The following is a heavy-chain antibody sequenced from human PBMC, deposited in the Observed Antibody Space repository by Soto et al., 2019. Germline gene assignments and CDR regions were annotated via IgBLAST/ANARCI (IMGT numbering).Heavy chain of an antibody. V-gene: IGHV3-21*01. CDR3: ARGGTTIFGVSEKYYFDY. CDR2: ISSSSSYI. Sequence: EVQLVESGGGLVKPGGSLRLSCAASGFTFSSYSMNWVRQAPGKGLEWVSSISSSSSYIYYADSVKGRFTISRDNAKNSLYLQRNSLRAEDTAVYYCARGGTTIFGVSEKYYFDYWGQGTLVTVSS. J-gene: IGHJ4*02. D-gene: IGHD3-3*01. CDR1: GFTFSSYS.